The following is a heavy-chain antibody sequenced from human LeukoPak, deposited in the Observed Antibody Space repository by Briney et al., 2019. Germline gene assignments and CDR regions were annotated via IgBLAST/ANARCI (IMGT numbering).Heavy chain of an antibody. Sequence: PSETLSLTCTVSGGSISSSSYYWGWIRQPPGKGLEWIGSSYYSGSTYYNPSLKSRVTISVDTSTNQFSLKLSSVTAADTAVYYCARAFTIFGVVIIGWFDPWGQGTLVTVSS. CDR3: ARAFTIFGVVIIGWFDP. D-gene: IGHD3-3*01. CDR2: SYYSGST. V-gene: IGHV4-39*01. CDR1: GGSISSSSYY. J-gene: IGHJ5*02.